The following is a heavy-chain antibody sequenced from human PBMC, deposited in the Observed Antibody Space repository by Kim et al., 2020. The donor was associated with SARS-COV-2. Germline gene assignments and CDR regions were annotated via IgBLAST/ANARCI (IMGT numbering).Heavy chain of an antibody. CDR3: ASGGYYYGSGSYYALSYYYGMDV. Sequence: ASVKVSCKASGYTFTSYAMHWVRQAPRQRLEWMGWINAGNGNTKYSQKFQGRVTITRDTSASTAYMELSSLRSEDTAVYYCASGGYYYGSGSYYALSYYYGMDVWGQGTTVTVSS. J-gene: IGHJ6*02. V-gene: IGHV1-3*01. CDR2: INAGNGNT. D-gene: IGHD3-10*01. CDR1: GYTFTSYA.